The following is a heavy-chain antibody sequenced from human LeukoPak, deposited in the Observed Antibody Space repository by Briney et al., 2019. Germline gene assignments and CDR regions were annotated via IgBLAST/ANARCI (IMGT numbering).Heavy chain of an antibody. J-gene: IGHJ6*02. D-gene: IGHD6-19*01. CDR1: GGSITSSGVY. CDR2: VYYGGDT. Sequence: SETLSLTCTVSGGSITSSGVYWGWVRQPPGKGLEWVGCVYYGGDTYYNPSLKSRVTISVDTSKNQFPLSLSSVTAADTALYYCARLFSSGWPYFYGLDAWGQGTTVTVSS. V-gene: IGHV4-39*01. CDR3: ARLFSSGWPYFYGLDA.